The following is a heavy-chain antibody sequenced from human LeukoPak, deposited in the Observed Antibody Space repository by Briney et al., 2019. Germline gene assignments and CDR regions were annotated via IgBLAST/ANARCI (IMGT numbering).Heavy chain of an antibody. Sequence: GGSLRLSCTASGFTFGDYAMSWVRQAPGKGLEWVGFIRSKAYGGTTEYAASVKGRFTISRDDSKSIDYLQMNSLKTEDTAVYYCTRYSGYDFALGAQGFDYWGQGTLVTVSS. CDR1: GFTFGDYA. CDR3: TRYSGYDFALGAQGFDY. V-gene: IGHV3-49*04. CDR2: IRSKAYGGTT. J-gene: IGHJ4*02. D-gene: IGHD5-12*01.